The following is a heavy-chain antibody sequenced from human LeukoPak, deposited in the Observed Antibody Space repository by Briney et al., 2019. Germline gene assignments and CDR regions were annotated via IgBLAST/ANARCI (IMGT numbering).Heavy chain of an antibody. D-gene: IGHD3-3*01. V-gene: IGHV4-4*07. CDR1: GGSISSYY. CDR2: IYTSGST. J-gene: IGHJ4*02. CDR3: AREAIFGVVISQFDY. Sequence: PSQTLSLTCTVSGGSISSYYWSWIRQPAGKGLEWIGRIYTSGSTNYNPSLKSRVTMSVDTSKNQFSLKLSSVTAADTAVYYCAREAIFGVVISQFDYWGQGTLVTVSS.